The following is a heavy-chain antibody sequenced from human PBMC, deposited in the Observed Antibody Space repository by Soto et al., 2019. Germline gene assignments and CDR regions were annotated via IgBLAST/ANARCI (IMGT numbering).Heavy chain of an antibody. CDR1: GFTFNIYS. Sequence: GGSLRLSCAASGFTFNIYSMNWVRQAPDKGLEWVALISYDGSKQYYADSVKGRFTISRDNSKNTLFLQMNSLRADDTAVYYCAKDQASGQGSFDSWGQGTLVTVSS. CDR3: AKDQASGQGSFDS. J-gene: IGHJ4*02. CDR2: ISYDGSKQ. V-gene: IGHV3-30*18.